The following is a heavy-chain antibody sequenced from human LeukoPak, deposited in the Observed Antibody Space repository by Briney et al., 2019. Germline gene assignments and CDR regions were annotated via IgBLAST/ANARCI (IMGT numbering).Heavy chain of an antibody. J-gene: IGHJ4*02. CDR1: GIAVIGNY. D-gene: IGHD1-26*01. Sequence: GGSLTLSCAASGIAVIGNYMSWVRQPPGKGLEWVSFISINTDTFYADSVRGRFTISRDSSKNTLFPQMNSLGDEDSAVYYCAIAQSWDELFDSWGQGPLVTVSS. V-gene: IGHV3-53*01. CDR2: ISINTDT. CDR3: AIAQSWDELFDS.